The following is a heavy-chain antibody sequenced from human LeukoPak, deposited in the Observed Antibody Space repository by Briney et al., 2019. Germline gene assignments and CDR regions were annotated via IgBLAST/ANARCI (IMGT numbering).Heavy chain of an antibody. CDR1: GYTFTSYY. CDR2: INPSGGST. Sequence: VSVKVSCKASGYTFTSYYMHWVRQAPGQGLEWMGIINPSGGSTSYAQKFQGRVTMTRDTSTSTVYMELSRLRSDDTAVYYCARDERYDSSGYPFDYWGQGTLVTVSS. J-gene: IGHJ4*02. D-gene: IGHD3-22*01. CDR3: ARDERYDSSGYPFDY. V-gene: IGHV1-46*01.